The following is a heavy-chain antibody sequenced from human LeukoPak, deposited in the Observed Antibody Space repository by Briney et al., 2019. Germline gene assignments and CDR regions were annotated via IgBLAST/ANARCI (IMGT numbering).Heavy chain of an antibody. D-gene: IGHD6-13*01. V-gene: IGHV1-2*02. J-gene: IGHJ4*02. CDR1: GYTFTDYY. CDR2: INPHSGGT. CDR3: ARKRLAAAGTTFDY. Sequence: GASVKVSCKASGYTFTDYYMHWVRQAPGQGLEWMGWINPHSGGTDHAQKFQGRVTMTRDTSISTAYMELSRLRSDDTAVYYCARKRLAAAGTTFDYWGQGTLVTVSS.